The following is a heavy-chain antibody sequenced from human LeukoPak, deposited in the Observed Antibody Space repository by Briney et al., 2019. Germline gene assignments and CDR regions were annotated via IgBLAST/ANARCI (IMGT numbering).Heavy chain of an antibody. CDR3: AKDQGGTGDAFDI. CDR2: IRYDGSNK. CDR1: GFTFSSYG. J-gene: IGHJ3*02. Sequence: PAGGSLRLSCAASGFTFSSYGMRWVRQAPGKGLEWVAFIRYDGSNKYYADSVKGRFTISRDNSKNTLYLQINSLRAEDTAVYYCAKDQGGTGDAFDIWGQGTMVTVSS. D-gene: IGHD1-14*01. V-gene: IGHV3-30*02.